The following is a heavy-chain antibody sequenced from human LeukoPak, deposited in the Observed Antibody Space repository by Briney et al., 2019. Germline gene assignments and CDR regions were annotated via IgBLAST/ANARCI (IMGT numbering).Heavy chain of an antibody. CDR3: ARHLSSGMDV. V-gene: IGHV4-59*08. Sequence: SETLSLTCTVSGGSISGYYWSWIRQPPGKGLERIAYIHYSGRTKYNPSLKSRTTMSVDTSKNQFSLRLSSVTAADTAVYYCARHLSSGMDVWGQGTTVTVSS. CDR1: GGSISGYY. D-gene: IGHD2/OR15-2a*01. J-gene: IGHJ6*02. CDR2: IHYSGRT.